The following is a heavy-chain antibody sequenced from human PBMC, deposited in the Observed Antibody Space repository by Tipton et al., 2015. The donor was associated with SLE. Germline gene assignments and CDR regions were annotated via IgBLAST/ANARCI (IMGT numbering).Heavy chain of an antibody. V-gene: IGHV3-64*01. D-gene: IGHD4-17*01. J-gene: IGHJ4*02. CDR1: GFTFSSYA. CDR2: ISSNGGST. Sequence: GSLRLSCAASGFTFSSYAMHWVRQAPGKGLEYVSAISSNGGSTYYANSVKGRFTISRDNSKNTLYLQMGSLRAEDMAVYYCATNSLQVAVTWYYFDYWGQGTLVTVSS. CDR3: ATNSLQVAVTWYYFDY.